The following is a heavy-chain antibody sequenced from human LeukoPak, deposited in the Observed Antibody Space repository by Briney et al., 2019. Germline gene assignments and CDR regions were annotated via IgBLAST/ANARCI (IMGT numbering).Heavy chain of an antibody. V-gene: IGHV5-51*01. J-gene: IGHJ4*02. CDR3: ARQSRDGSKTRGYYFDY. Sequence: PGESLKISCQVSGYSFTNYWIGWVRQMPGKGLGSMGIIYPADSDTTYSPSFQGQVTISADKSISTVYLQWSSLKASDTAMYYCARQSRDGSKTRGYYFDYWGQGTLVTVSS. CDR2: IYPADSDT. D-gene: IGHD3-10*01. CDR1: GYSFTNYW.